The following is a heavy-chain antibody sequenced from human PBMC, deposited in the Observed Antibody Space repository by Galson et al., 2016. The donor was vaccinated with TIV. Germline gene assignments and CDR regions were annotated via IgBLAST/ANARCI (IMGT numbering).Heavy chain of an antibody. V-gene: IGHV3-7*01. CDR1: GFTFSTFW. CDR3: VRDWDDYGHHSAFDS. J-gene: IGHJ4*02. CDR2: IKQDGSDK. D-gene: IGHD4-17*01. Sequence: SLRLSCAASGFTFSTFWMSWVRQAPGKGLEWVANIKQDGSDKNYVDSAKGRFTISRDHTKNSVFLQMSSLRAEDTAVYYCVRDWDDYGHHSAFDSWGQGTQVTVSS.